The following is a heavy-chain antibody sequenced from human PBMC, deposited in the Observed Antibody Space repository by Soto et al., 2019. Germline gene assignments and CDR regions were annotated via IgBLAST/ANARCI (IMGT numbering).Heavy chain of an antibody. CDR3: ARELGYCSSTSCYKGYYGMDV. CDR1: GFTFSSYG. V-gene: IGHV3-33*01. CDR2: IWYDGSNK. J-gene: IGHJ6*02. D-gene: IGHD2-2*02. Sequence: GSLRLSCSASGFTFSSYGMHWVRQAPGKGLEWVAVIWYDGSNKYYADSVKGRFIISRDNSKNTLYLQMNSLRAEDTAVYYCARELGYCSSTSCYKGYYGMDVWGPGTTVTVSS.